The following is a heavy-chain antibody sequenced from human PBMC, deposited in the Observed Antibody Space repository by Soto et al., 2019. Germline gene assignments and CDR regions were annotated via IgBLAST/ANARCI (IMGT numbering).Heavy chain of an antibody. V-gene: IGHV3-64*01. CDR2: ISNNGRST. CDR3: ARDRCTDGVCYAPSDY. Sequence: EVQLLESGGGLVQPGGSLRLSCATSGFTFSTYAMHWVRQAPGKGLEYVSAISNNGRSTYYANSVKGRFTISRDNSKNTLYLQMDSLRAEDMAVYYCARDRCTDGVCYAPSDYWGQGTLVTVSS. D-gene: IGHD2-8*01. J-gene: IGHJ4*02. CDR1: GFTFSTYA.